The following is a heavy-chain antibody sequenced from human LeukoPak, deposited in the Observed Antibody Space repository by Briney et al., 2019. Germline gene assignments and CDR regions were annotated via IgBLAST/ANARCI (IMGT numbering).Heavy chain of an antibody. CDR3: AEPEGGYYDIRPD. Sequence: GGSLRLSCAASGFTFSSYSMNWVRQAPGKGLEWVSSISSSSSYIYYADSVKGRFTISRDNAKNSLYLQMNSLRAEDTAVYYCAEPEGGYYDIRPDWGQGTLVTVSS. CDR2: ISSSSSYI. J-gene: IGHJ4*02. CDR1: GFTFSSYS. D-gene: IGHD3-22*01. V-gene: IGHV3-21*04.